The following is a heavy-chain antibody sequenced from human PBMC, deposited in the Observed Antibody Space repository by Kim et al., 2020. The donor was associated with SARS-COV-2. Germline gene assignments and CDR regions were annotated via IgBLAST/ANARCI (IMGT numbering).Heavy chain of an antibody. Sequence: KGRFTVTRDNSKNTLYLRMNSLRAEDTAVYYCARCPWDYASSGYYYYFDYCGQGTLVTVSS. D-gene: IGHD3-22*01. J-gene: IGHJ4*02. V-gene: IGHV3-30*07. CDR3: ARCPWDYASSGYYYYFDY.